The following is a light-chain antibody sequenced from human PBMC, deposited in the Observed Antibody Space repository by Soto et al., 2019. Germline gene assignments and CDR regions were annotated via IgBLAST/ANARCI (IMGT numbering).Light chain of an antibody. CDR1: SSGVGGYNF. J-gene: IGLJ2*01. CDR2: EVN. CDR3: SSHAGSNLVV. V-gene: IGLV2-8*01. Sequence: QSALTQPPSASGSPGQSVTISCTGTSSGVGGYNFVSWYQQHPGKAPKLLIYEVNKRPSGVPDRFSGSKSGNTASLTVSGLQAEDEADYYCSSHAGSNLVVFGGGSKVTVL.